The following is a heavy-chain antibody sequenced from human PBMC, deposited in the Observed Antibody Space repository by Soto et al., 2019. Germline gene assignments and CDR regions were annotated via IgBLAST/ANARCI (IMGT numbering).Heavy chain of an antibody. CDR2: LSASGSGS. CDR1: RFSLNTYG. D-gene: IGHD4-17*01. Sequence: EAQLLESGGGLVQPGGSLRLSCTTSRFSLNTYGMTWVRRAPGKGLEWVSTLSASGSGSYYAESVKGRFTVSRDNSKNTRYLQMNGLRDEDTAVYYCAKTSYGDSWNFGLDVWGQGTTVTVSS. J-gene: IGHJ6*02. CDR3: AKTSYGDSWNFGLDV. V-gene: IGHV3-23*01.